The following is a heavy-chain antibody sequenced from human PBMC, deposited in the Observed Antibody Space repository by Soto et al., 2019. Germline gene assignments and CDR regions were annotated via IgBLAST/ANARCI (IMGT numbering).Heavy chain of an antibody. CDR1: GFTFSDYY. Sequence: PGGSLRLSCAASGFTFSDYYMNWIRQAPGKGLEWVSYISSSSSNINYADSVEGRFTISRDNAKNSLYLQMNSLRAEDTAVYYCSRSPIIAAGTKLIDPWGQGTLVTVSS. CDR3: SRSPIIAAGTKLIDP. J-gene: IGHJ5*02. V-gene: IGHV3-11*06. CDR2: ISSSSSNI. D-gene: IGHD6-13*01.